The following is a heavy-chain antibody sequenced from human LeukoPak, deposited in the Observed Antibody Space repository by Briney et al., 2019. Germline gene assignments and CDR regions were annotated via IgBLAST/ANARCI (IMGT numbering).Heavy chain of an antibody. CDR3: ASSASIVLMVYATDY. D-gene: IGHD2-8*01. V-gene: IGHV4-38-2*01. CDR2: IYHSGST. J-gene: IGHJ4*02. Sequence: SETLSLTCAVSGYSIGSGYYWGWIRPPPGKGLEWIGSIYHSGSTYYNPSLKSRVTISVDTSKNQFSLKLSSVTAADTAVYYCASSASIVLMVYATDYWGQGTLVTVSS. CDR1: GYSIGSGYY.